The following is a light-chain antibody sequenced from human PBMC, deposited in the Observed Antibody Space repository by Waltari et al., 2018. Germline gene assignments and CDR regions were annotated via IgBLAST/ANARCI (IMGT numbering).Light chain of an antibody. Sequence: IVLTQSPGTLSMSPGEGVTLPCRASQSLNRALAWYQQKPGQAPRLLIYNVFNRATDIPDRFSGSGSGTEFSLTISRLEPEDFAVYYCQHYVNLPATFRQGTRVEIK. J-gene: IGKJ1*01. V-gene: IGKV3-20*01. CDR1: QSLNRA. CDR3: QHYVNLPAT. CDR2: NVF.